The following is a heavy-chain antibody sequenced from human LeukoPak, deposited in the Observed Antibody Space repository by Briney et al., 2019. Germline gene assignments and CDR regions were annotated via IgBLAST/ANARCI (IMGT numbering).Heavy chain of an antibody. CDR2: IYYSGST. CDR3: ARVEIQLWSLAFDI. J-gene: IGHJ3*02. V-gene: IGHV4-59*01. Sequence: SETLSLTCTVSGGSNSSYYWSWIRQPPGKGLEWIGYIYYSGSTNYNPSLKSRVTISVDTSRNQFSLKLSSVTAADTAVYYCARVEIQLWSLAFDIWGQGTMVTVSS. D-gene: IGHD5-18*01. CDR1: GGSNSSYY.